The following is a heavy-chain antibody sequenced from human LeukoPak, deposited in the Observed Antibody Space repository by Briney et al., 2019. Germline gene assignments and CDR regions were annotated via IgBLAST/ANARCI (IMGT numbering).Heavy chain of an antibody. CDR1: GFTFSSYA. CDR3: AVDYGSASCFLSYYYGMDV. D-gene: IGHD3-10*01. CDR2: FSCSGGST. V-gene: IGHV3-23*01. J-gene: IGHJ6*04. Sequence: GGSLRLSCAASGFTFSSYAMSWVRQAPGKGLEWVSAFSCSGGSTYYADSVKGRFTISRDNSKNTLYLQMNSLRAEDTAVYYCAVDYGSASCFLSYYYGMDVWGKGTTVTVSS.